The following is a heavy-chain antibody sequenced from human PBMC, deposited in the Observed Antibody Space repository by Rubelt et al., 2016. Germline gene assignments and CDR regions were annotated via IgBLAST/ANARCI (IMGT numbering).Heavy chain of an antibody. Sequence: QLQLQESGPGLVKPSETLSLTCTVSGGSISSSSYCWGWIRQPPGKGLEWIGEINHSGSTTYNPSLKSRVVISVDTSKNQFSLKLSSVTAADTAVYYCAKGMAAAGEDAFDIWGQGTMVTVSS. D-gene: IGHD6-13*01. CDR2: INHSGST. V-gene: IGHV4-39*07. J-gene: IGHJ3*02. CDR1: GGSISSSSYC. CDR3: AKGMAAAGEDAFDI.